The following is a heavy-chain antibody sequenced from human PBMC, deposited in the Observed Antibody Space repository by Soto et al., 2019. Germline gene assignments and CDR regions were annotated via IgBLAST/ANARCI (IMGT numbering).Heavy chain of an antibody. CDR3: ARWWEAAGRGFSIGPGYYYYCGRDV. D-gene: IGHD6-13*01. J-gene: IGHJ6*02. CDR1: GGTFNSYA. V-gene: IGHV1-69*13. CDR2: IIPIFGTA. Sequence: SVKVSCKASGGTFNSYAISWVRQAPGQGLEWMGGIIPIFGTANYAQKFQGRVTITADESTSTAYMELSSLRSEDTAVYYCARWWEAAGRGFSIGPGYYYYCGRDVWGRGTTVTVSS.